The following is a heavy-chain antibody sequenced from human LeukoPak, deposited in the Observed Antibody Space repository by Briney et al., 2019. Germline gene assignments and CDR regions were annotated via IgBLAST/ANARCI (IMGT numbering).Heavy chain of an antibody. CDR1: GGSISYYY. CDR3: ARHVIGRWLGDDYSYYVDV. J-gene: IGHJ6*03. Sequence: SETLSLTCTVSGGSISYYYWNWIRQPAGKGLEWIGRIYTSGRTYYNPSLKSRVSMSVDTSKNQFSLKLSSMTAADTGVYYCARHVIGRWLGDDYSYYVDVWGKGTTVTISS. CDR2: IYTSGRT. D-gene: IGHD5-24*01. V-gene: IGHV4-4*07.